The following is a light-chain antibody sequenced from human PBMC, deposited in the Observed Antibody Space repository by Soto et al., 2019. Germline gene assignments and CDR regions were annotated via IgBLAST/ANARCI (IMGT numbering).Light chain of an antibody. J-gene: IGKJ5*01. CDR2: GAS. Sequence: ETVMTQSPATLSVSPGERATLACRASQSVSSNLAWYQQKPGQGPRLLIYGASTRASGIPARFRGSGSGTEFTLTISSLEPEDFAVYYCQQRSNWPLTFGQGTRLEIK. CDR1: QSVSSN. CDR3: QQRSNWPLT. V-gene: IGKV3-15*01.